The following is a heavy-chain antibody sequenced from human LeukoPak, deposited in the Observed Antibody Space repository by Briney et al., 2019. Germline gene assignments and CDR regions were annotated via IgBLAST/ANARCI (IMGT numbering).Heavy chain of an antibody. V-gene: IGHV4-59*08. CDR3: ARHPVFLSGMDV. CDR1: GDSIRTYA. J-gene: IGHJ6*02. Sequence: PSETLCLTCTVSGDSIRTYAWSWIRQSPGKGLEWIGDIDYTGSTNYNPSLKSRVTISVDTSKNHFSLKLTSVTAADTAVYYCARHPVFLSGMDVWGQGTTVTVSS. D-gene: IGHD2-21*01. CDR2: IDYTGST.